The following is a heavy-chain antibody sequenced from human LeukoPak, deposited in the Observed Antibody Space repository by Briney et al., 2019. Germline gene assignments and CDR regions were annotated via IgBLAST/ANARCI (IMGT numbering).Heavy chain of an antibody. Sequence: PGGSLRLSCAASGFTFSSYWMSWVRQAPGKGLEWVAVISYDGSNKYYADSVKGRFTISRDNSKNTLYLQMNSLRAEDTAVYYCTRDHHRRLYDSQARDTFDIWGQGTMVTVSS. CDR3: TRDHHRRLYDSQARDTFDI. J-gene: IGHJ3*02. CDR2: ISYDGSNK. V-gene: IGHV3-30*03. CDR1: GFTFSSYW. D-gene: IGHD3-22*01.